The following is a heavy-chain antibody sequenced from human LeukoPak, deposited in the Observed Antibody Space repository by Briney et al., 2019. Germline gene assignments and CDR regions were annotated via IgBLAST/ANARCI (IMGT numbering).Heavy chain of an antibody. V-gene: IGHV1-2*02. Sequence: ASVKVPCKASGYTFTGYFMHWVRQAPGQGLEWMGWINPNNGDTNYAQTFQGRVTMTRDTSISTAYMELSNLRSDDTAMFYCARDLYGSGSSNWFDPWGQGTLVTVSS. CDR3: ARDLYGSGSSNWFDP. CDR1: GYTFTGYF. D-gene: IGHD3-10*01. CDR2: INPNNGDT. J-gene: IGHJ5*02.